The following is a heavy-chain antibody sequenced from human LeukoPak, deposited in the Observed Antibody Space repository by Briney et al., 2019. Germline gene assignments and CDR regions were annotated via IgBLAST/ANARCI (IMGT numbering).Heavy chain of an antibody. CDR1: GFTFSSYA. Sequence: GGSLRLSCAASGFTFSSYAMSWVRQAPGKGLEWVSGISNSGGSTYYADSVKGRFTISRDNSKNTLYLQMNSLRAEDTAVYYCARGATYAYYQDYWGQGTLVTVSS. V-gene: IGHV3-23*01. J-gene: IGHJ4*02. D-gene: IGHD1-26*01. CDR3: ARGATYAYYQDY. CDR2: ISNSGGST.